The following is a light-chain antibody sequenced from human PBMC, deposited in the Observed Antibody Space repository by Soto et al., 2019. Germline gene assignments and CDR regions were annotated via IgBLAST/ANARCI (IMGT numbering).Light chain of an antibody. J-gene: IGKJ3*01. V-gene: IGKV2-28*01. Sequence: DIVMTQSPLSLPVTPGEPASISCRSSQSLLHNNGYNYLDWYLQKPGQSPQLLIYLGSNRASGVPGRFSGSGSGTDFTLKISRVEAEDVGVYYCMQALKTQFTFGPGTKVEIK. CDR3: MQALKTQFT. CDR2: LGS. CDR1: QSLLHNNGYNY.